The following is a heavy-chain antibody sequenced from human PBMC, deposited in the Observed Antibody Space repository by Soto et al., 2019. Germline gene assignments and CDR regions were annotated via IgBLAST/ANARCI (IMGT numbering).Heavy chain of an antibody. J-gene: IGHJ4*02. V-gene: IGHV1-18*01. CDR1: GYTFTSYG. D-gene: IGHD3-9*01. CDR2: ISAYNGNT. Sequence: QVQLVQSGAEVKKPGASVKVSCKASGYTFTSYGISWVRQAPGQGLEWMGWISAYNGNTNYAQKLQGRVTMTTDTSTSTAYMALRRLRSDDTAVYYGARGALRYFDWLLCEGDFDYWGQGTLVTVSS. CDR3: ARGALRYFDWLLCEGDFDY.